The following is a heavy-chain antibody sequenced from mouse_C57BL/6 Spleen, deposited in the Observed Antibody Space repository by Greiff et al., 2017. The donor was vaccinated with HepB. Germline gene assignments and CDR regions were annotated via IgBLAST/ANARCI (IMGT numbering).Heavy chain of an antibody. J-gene: IGHJ4*01. Sequence: QVQLKQPGAELVRPGSSVKLSCKASGYTFTSYWMDWVKQRPGQGLEWIGNIYPSDSETHYNQKFKDKATLTVDKSSSTAYMQLSSLTSEDSAVYYCARSPYAMDYWGQGTSVTVSS. CDR3: ARSPYAMDY. CDR2: IYPSDSET. CDR1: GYTFTSYW. V-gene: IGHV1-61*01.